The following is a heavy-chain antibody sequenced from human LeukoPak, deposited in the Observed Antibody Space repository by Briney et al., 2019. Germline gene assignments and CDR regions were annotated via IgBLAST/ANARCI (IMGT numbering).Heavy chain of an antibody. CDR1: GGSISRGTYY. CDR2: SHYSGSN. Sequence: SETLSLTCTVSGGSISRGTYYWGWIRQPPGKGLEWIGSSHYSGSNYYNPSLKSRVTISVDTSKNQFSLKLSSVTAADTALYYCARMAYSGSWNIDYLGQGALVTVSS. CDR3: ARMAYSGSWNIDY. D-gene: IGHD6-13*01. J-gene: IGHJ4*02. V-gene: IGHV4-39*01.